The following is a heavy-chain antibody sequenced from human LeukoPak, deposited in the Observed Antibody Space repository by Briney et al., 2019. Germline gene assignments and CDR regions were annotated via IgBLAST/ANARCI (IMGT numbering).Heavy chain of an antibody. CDR3: AREAAVAGTVFDY. J-gene: IGHJ4*02. Sequence: GGSLRLSCAASGFTFSDYYMSWIRQAPGKGLEWASYISSSGSTIYYADSVKGRFTISRDNAKNSLYLQMNSLRAEDTAVYYCAREAAVAGTVFDYWGQGTLVTVSS. CDR1: GFTFSDYY. V-gene: IGHV3-11*01. CDR2: ISSSGSTI. D-gene: IGHD6-19*01.